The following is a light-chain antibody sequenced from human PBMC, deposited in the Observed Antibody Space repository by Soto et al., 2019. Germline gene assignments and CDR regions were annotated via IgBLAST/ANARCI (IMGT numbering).Light chain of an antibody. CDR2: DAS. CDR3: QQFYNPPYT. V-gene: IGKV1D-13*01. Sequence: AIQLTQSPSSLSASVGDRVSITCRASQGVSSALAWYQQKPGKAPKLLIYDASNLESGVPSRFSGSGSGTDFTLTISTLQPEDFATYYCQQFYNPPYTFGQGTKLEIK. CDR1: QGVSSA. J-gene: IGKJ2*01.